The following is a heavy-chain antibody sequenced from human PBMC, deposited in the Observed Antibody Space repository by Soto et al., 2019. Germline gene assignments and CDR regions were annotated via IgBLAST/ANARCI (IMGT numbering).Heavy chain of an antibody. CDR2: IYWDDDK. D-gene: IGHD2-15*01. CDR1: GFSLSTSGVG. J-gene: IGHJ4*02. Sequence: QITLKESGPTLVKPTQTLTLTCTFSGFSLSTSGVGVGWIRQPPGKALEWLALIYWDDDKRYSPSLKSRLTITKDTSKNQVVLTITNMDPVDTATYYCAHRPSYCSPGSCYSGFDYWGQGTLVTVSS. V-gene: IGHV2-5*02. CDR3: AHRPSYCSPGSCYSGFDY.